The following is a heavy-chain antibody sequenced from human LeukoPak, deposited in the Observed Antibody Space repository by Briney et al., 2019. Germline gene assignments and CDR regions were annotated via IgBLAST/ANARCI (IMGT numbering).Heavy chain of an antibody. CDR1: GGSISSSSYY. V-gene: IGHV4-39*07. CDR2: IYYSGST. Sequence: SETLSLTCTVSGGSISSSSYYWGWIRQPPGKGLEWIGSIYYSGSTYYNPSLKSRVTVSVDRSKNQFSLKLNSVTPEDTAVYYCARVKWRGPTSSGWLDYWGQGTLVTVSS. CDR3: ARVKWRGPTSSGWLDY. D-gene: IGHD6-19*01. J-gene: IGHJ4*02.